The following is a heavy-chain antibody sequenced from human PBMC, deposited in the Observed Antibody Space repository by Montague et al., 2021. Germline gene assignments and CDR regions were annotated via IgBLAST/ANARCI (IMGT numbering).Heavy chain of an antibody. CDR3: MGWGGFGSGDF. CDR1: GGSFSGYW. J-gene: IGHJ4*02. CDR2: MNSSGAS. D-gene: IGHD3-3*01. V-gene: IGHV4-34*01. Sequence: SETLSLTCVVYGGSFSGYWWSWIRQSPGRGLEWIGEMNSSGASNYNPSPTSRVTISVDIPKKQFSLNLRSMTAADTAVYYCMGWGGFGSGDFWGQGTQVIVSS.